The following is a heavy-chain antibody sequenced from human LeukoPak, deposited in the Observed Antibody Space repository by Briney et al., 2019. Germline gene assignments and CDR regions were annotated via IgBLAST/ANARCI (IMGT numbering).Heavy chain of an antibody. V-gene: IGHV4-30-4*01. CDR2: IYYSGST. CDR1: GGSISSGDYY. J-gene: IGHJ5*02. D-gene: IGHD4-17*01. CDR3: ARVIGGDYVMGFDP. Sequence: SETLSLTCTVSGGSISSGDYYWSWIRQPPGKGLEWIGYIYYSGSTYYNPSLKSRVTISVDTSKNQFSLKLSSVTAADTAVYYCARVIGGDYVMGFDPWGQGTLVTVSS.